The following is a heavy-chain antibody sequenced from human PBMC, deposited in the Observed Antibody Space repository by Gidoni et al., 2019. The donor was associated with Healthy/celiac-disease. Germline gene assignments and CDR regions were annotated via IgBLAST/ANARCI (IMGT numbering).Heavy chain of an antibody. D-gene: IGHD6-13*01. J-gene: IGHJ4*02. CDR2: INAGNGNT. V-gene: IGHV1-3*01. CDR1: GYTFTSYA. Sequence: QVQLVQSGAEVKKPGASVKVSCKASGYTFTSYAMHWVRQAPGQRLEWMGWINAGNGNTKYSQKFQGRVTITRDTSASTAYMELSSLRSEDTAVYYCARGYSSSWYGDYFDYWGQGTLVTVSS. CDR3: ARGYSSSWYGDYFDY.